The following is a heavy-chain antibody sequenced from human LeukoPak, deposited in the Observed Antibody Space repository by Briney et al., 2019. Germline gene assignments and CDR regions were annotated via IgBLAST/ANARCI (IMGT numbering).Heavy chain of an antibody. CDR2: ISGSGGST. CDR3: AKDQDMSFDP. D-gene: IGHD2-15*01. CDR1: GFTFGDYA. J-gene: IGHJ5*02. V-gene: IGHV3-23*01. Sequence: PGGSLRLSCTASGFTFGDYAMSWFRQAPGKGLEWVSAISGSGGSTYYADSVKGRFTISRDNSKNTLYLQMNSLRAEDTAVYYCAKDQDMSFDPWGQGTLVTVSS.